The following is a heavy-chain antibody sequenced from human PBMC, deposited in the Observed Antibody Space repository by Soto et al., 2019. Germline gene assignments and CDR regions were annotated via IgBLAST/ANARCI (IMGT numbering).Heavy chain of an antibody. Sequence: EVQLVESGGGVVPPGGSLRLSCAASGFTFSGYWMHWVRQAPGKGLMWVSRRNGDGRTTNYADSVKGQFTISRENAKNSLYLQMNSLRAEDTAVYYCARAAYGEYWFDPWGQGTLVTVSS. CDR2: RNGDGRTT. J-gene: IGHJ5*02. D-gene: IGHD4-17*01. CDR1: GFTFSGYW. V-gene: IGHV3-74*01. CDR3: ARAAYGEYWFDP.